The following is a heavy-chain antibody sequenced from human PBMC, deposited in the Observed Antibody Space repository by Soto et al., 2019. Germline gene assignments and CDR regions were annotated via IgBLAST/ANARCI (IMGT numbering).Heavy chain of an antibody. CDR2: IYPGDSDT. J-gene: IGHJ3*02. Sequence: GESLKISCKGSGYNFANYWIGWVRQMPGKGLEWMGIIYPGDSDTRYSPSLQGQVTISADKSISTAYLQWSSLKASDTAMYYCARPGFGGGNAFDIWGQGTMVTVSS. V-gene: IGHV5-51*01. D-gene: IGHD3-16*01. CDR3: ARPGFGGGNAFDI. CDR1: GYNFANYW.